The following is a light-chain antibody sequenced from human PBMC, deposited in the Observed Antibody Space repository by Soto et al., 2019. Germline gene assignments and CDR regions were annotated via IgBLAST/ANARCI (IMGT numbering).Light chain of an antibody. CDR3: QQYGASPWT. CDR1: QTITNRF. CDR2: GAS. J-gene: IGKJ1*01. Sequence: EIVLTQSPGTLSLSPGERATLSCRASQTITNRFLAWYQQRRGQAPRLLIHGASSRATGIPDRFSGSGSGTEFPLTISRLEPEDFAVYHCQQYGASPWTFGQGTKVEIK. V-gene: IGKV3-20*01.